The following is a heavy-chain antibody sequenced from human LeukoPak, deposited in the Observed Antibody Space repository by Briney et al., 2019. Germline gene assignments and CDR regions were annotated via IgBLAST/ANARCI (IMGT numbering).Heavy chain of an antibody. CDR2: ISAYNGNT. D-gene: IGHD3-3*01. J-gene: IGHJ6*03. CDR3: ARGVTIFGVVITHYYYYYMDV. V-gene: IGHV1-18*01. Sequence: ASVXVSCKASGYTFTSYGISWVRQAPGQGLEWMGWISAYNGNTNYAQKLQGRVTMTTDTSTSPAYMELSSLRSDDTAVYYCARGVTIFGVVITHYYYYYMDVWGKGTTVTVSS. CDR1: GYTFTSYG.